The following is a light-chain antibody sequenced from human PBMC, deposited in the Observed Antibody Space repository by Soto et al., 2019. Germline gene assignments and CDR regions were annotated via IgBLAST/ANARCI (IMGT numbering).Light chain of an antibody. J-gene: IGLJ1*01. V-gene: IGLV2-14*01. CDR2: DVS. CDR1: SSDVGGYNY. Sequence: QSALTQPASVSGSPGQSITISCTGTSSDVGGYNYVSWYQQYPGKARKLMIYDVSNRPSGVSNRFSGSKSGNTASLTISGLQAEDEADYYCSSYTSSSPYVFGTGTKLTVL. CDR3: SSYTSSSPYV.